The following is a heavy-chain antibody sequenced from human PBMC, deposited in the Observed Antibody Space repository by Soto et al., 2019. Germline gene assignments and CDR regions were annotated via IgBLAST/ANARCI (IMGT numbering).Heavy chain of an antibody. Sequence: QVQLQESGPGLVKPSQTLSLTCTVSGGSISSGGYYWSWIRQHPGKGLEWIGYIYYSGSTYYNPSLMSRVTISVDTSKNQFSLKLSSVTSADTAVYYCARGAHYSSPFRWFDHWGQGTLVTVSS. CDR3: ARGAHYSSPFRWFDH. J-gene: IGHJ5*02. D-gene: IGHD6-13*01. CDR2: IYYSGST. V-gene: IGHV4-31*03. CDR1: GGSISSGGYY.